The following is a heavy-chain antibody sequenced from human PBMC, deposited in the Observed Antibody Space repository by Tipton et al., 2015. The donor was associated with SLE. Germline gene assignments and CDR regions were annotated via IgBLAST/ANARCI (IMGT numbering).Heavy chain of an antibody. J-gene: IGHJ6*03. CDR3: VKGPYCSSTSCPKGYYYYYMDV. CDR2: IWYDGSNK. V-gene: IGHV3-33*06. CDR1: VFTFSSYG. Sequence: SLRLSCAASVFTFSSYGMHWVRRAPGKGLEWVAVIWYDGSNKYYADSVKGRFTISRDNSKNTLYLQMNSLRAEDTAVYYCVKGPYCSSTSCPKGYYYYYMDVWGKGTTVTVSS. D-gene: IGHD2-2*01.